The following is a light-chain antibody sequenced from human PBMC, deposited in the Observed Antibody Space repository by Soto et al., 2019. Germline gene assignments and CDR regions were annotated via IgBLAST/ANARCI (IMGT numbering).Light chain of an antibody. Sequence: DIQMTQSPSSLSASVGDRVTITCRASQGISTYLNWYQQKPGKAPKLLIYAASSLQSGVPSRFSGSESETDFTLTISSLQPEDFANYSCQQSYSTTWTFGQGTKVDIK. V-gene: IGKV1-39*01. CDR1: QGISTY. CDR3: QQSYSTTWT. J-gene: IGKJ1*01. CDR2: AAS.